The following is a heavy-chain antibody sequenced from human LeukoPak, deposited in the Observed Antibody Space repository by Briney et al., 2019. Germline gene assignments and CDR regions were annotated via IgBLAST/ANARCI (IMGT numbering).Heavy chain of an antibody. D-gene: IGHD3-9*01. CDR2: IYYSGST. J-gene: IGHJ3*02. V-gene: IGHV4-31*03. Sequence: SETLSLTCTVSGGSISSGGYYWSWIRQHPGKDLEWIGYIYYSGSTYYNPSLKSRVTISVDTSKNQFSLKLSSVTAADTAVYYCASSIYFLYAFDIWGQGTMVTVSS. CDR3: ASSIYFLYAFDI. CDR1: GGSISSGGYY.